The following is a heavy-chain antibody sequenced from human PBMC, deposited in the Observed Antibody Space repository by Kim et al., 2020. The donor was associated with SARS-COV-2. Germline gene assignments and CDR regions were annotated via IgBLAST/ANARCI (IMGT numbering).Heavy chain of an antibody. D-gene: IGHD1-1*01. V-gene: IGHV4-4*02. CDR1: GGSISSTNW. Sequence: SETLSLTCAVSGGSISSTNWWSWVRQPPGKGLEWIGVMYYSGSTTYNPSLKSRVSISVDKSKNQLYLKLTSVNAADTAVYYCITNTLEDYYYYVMDVWGQGATVTGSS. J-gene: IGHJ6*02. CDR3: ITNTLEDYYYYVMDV. CDR2: MYYSGST.